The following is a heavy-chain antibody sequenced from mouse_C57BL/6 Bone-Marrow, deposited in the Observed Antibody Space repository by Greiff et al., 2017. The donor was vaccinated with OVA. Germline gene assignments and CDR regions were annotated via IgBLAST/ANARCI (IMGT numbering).Heavy chain of an antibody. J-gene: IGHJ3*01. V-gene: IGHV1-18*01. D-gene: IGHD1-1*01. CDR3: ARREITTVVDVPWFAY. CDR1: GYTFTDYN. Sequence: EVQLQQSGPELVKPGASVKIPCKASGYTFTDYNMDWVKQSHGKSLEWIGDINPNNGGTNYNQKFKGKATLTVDKSSSTAYMELRSLTSEDTSVDYCARREITTVVDVPWFAYWGQGTLVTVSA. CDR2: INPNNGGT.